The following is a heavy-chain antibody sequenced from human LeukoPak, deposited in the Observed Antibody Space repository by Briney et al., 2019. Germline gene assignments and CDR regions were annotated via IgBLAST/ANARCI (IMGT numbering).Heavy chain of an antibody. J-gene: IGHJ6*02. V-gene: IGHV1-3*01. CDR1: GYTFTSYA. Sequence: ASVKVSCKASGYTFTSYAMHWVRQAPGQRLEWIGWINAGNGNTKYSQKFQGRVTITRDTSASTAYMELSSLRSEDTAVYYCARDEPHCSSTSCYTEYYYYYGMDVWGQGTTVTVSS. D-gene: IGHD2-2*02. CDR2: INAGNGNT. CDR3: ARDEPHCSSTSCYTEYYYYYGMDV.